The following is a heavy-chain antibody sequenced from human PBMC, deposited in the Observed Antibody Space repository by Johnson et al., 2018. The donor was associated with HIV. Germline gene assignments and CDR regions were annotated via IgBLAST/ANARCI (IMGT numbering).Heavy chain of an antibody. Sequence: QMLLVESGGGLVKAGGSLRLSCAASGFIFNDYYMSWIRQAPGKGLELHSYISTSGGTLYYADSVKGRFTISRDNSKNTLYLQMNSLRAEDTAVYYCAKVGATVITPRGEAFDIWGQGTMVTVSS. D-gene: IGHD4-23*01. J-gene: IGHJ3*02. V-gene: IGHV3-11*04. CDR2: ISTSGGTL. CDR3: AKVGATVITPRGEAFDI. CDR1: GFIFNDYY.